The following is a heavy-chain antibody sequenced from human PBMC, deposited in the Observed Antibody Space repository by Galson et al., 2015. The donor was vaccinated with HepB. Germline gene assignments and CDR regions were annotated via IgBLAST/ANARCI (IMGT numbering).Heavy chain of an antibody. CDR3: AKGGGYSGSLNY. Sequence: SLRLSCAASGFTFSSYAMSWVRQAPGKGLEWVSAISGSGGSTYYADSVKGRFTISRDNSKNTLYLQMNSLRAEDTAVYYCAKGGGYSGSLNYWGQGTLVTVSS. CDR1: GFTFSSYA. D-gene: IGHD5-12*01. V-gene: IGHV3-23*01. J-gene: IGHJ4*02. CDR2: ISGSGGST.